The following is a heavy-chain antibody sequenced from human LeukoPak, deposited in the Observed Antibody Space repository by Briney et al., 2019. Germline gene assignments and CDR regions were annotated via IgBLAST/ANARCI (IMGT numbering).Heavy chain of an antibody. Sequence: PGGSLRLSCAGSGFTFSDSYMSWIRQAPGKGLEWVSYISTSSSDTNYADSVKGRFTTSRDNAKNSLYPQMNSLRAEDTAVYYCARGAVLPARCRGGSCYSGAFAFWGQGTTVTVSS. CDR2: ISTSSSDT. CDR3: ARGAVLPARCRGGSCYSGAFAF. D-gene: IGHD2-15*01. CDR1: GFTFSDSY. J-gene: IGHJ3*01. V-gene: IGHV3-11*06.